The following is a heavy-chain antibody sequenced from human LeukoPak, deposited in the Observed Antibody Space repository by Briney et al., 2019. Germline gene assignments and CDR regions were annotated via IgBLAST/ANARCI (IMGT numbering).Heavy chain of an antibody. CDR1: GFTFSSYA. J-gene: IGHJ4*02. V-gene: IGHV3-23*01. D-gene: IGHD2-2*01. CDR2: ISGSGGST. CDR3: AKVKGLVPVIDY. Sequence: PGGSLRLSCAASGFTFSSYAMSWVRQAPGKGLECVSAISGSGGSTYYADSVKGRFTISRDNSKNTLYLQMNSLRAEDTAVYYCAKVKGLVPVIDYWGQGTLVTVSS.